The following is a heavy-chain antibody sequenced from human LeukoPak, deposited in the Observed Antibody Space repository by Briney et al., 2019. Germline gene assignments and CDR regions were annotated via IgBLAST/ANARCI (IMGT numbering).Heavy chain of an antibody. CDR2: ISAYNGNT. CDR1: GYTFTSDG. Sequence: GASVKVSCKASGYTFTSDGISWVRQAPGQGLEWMGWISAYNGNTNYAQKLQGRVTMTTDTSTSTAYMELRSLRSDDTAVYYCARARCTNGVCHLDYWGQGTLVTVSS. CDR3: ARARCTNGVCHLDY. D-gene: IGHD2-8*01. V-gene: IGHV1-18*01. J-gene: IGHJ4*02.